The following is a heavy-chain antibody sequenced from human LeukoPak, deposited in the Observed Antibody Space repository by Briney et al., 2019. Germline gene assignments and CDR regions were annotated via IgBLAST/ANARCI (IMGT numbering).Heavy chain of an antibody. V-gene: IGHV4-34*01. J-gene: IGHJ4*02. Sequence: PSETLSLTCAVYGGSFSGYYWSWIRQPPGKGLEWIGEINHSGSTNYNPSPKSRVTISVDTSKNQFSLKLGSVTAADTAVYYCARAGDGGPIDYWGQGTLVTVSS. CDR3: ARAGDGGPIDY. D-gene: IGHD3-16*01. CDR2: INHSGST. CDR1: GGSFSGYY.